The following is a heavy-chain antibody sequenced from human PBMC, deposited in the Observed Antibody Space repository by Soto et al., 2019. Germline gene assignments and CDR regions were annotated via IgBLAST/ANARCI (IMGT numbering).Heavy chain of an antibody. J-gene: IGHJ5*02. CDR1: GGSISRSSYY. V-gene: IGHV4-39*01. CDR3: ARQSSGWYNWFDP. Sequence: QLQLQESGPGLVKPSETLSLTCSVSGGSISRSSYYWGWIRQPPGKGLEWIGSIYYSGSIYYNPPLKSRVTISVDTSKTQFSLQLSSVTAAETAVYYCARQSSGWYNWFDPWGQGTLVTVSA. D-gene: IGHD6-19*01. CDR2: IYYSGSI.